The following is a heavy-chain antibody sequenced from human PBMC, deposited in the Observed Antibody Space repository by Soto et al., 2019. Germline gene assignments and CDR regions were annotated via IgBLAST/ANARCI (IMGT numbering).Heavy chain of an antibody. J-gene: IGHJ6*02. CDR3: ARVVDSSGYYPYSYYYYGMDV. Sequence: ASVKVACKASGYTFTSYYMHWVRQAPGQGLEWMGIINPSGGSASYAQKFQGRVTMTRDTSTSTVYMELSSLRSEDTAVNYCARVVDSSGYYPYSYYYYGMDVWGQGTTGIVS. CDR1: GYTFTSYY. CDR2: INPSGGSA. D-gene: IGHD3-22*01. V-gene: IGHV1-46*01.